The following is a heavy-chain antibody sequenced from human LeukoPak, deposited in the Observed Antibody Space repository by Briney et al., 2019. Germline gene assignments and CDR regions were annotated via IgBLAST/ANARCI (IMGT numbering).Heavy chain of an antibody. Sequence: ASVKVSCKASGYTFTSYGISWVRQAPGQGLEWMGWISAYNGNTNYAQKLQGRVTMTTDTSTSTAYMELRSLRSDDTAVYYCARVPRSSGWYAYFQHWGQGTLVTVSS. V-gene: IGHV1-18*01. CDR2: ISAYNGNT. CDR1: GYTFTSYG. CDR3: ARVPRSSGWYAYFQH. J-gene: IGHJ1*01. D-gene: IGHD6-19*01.